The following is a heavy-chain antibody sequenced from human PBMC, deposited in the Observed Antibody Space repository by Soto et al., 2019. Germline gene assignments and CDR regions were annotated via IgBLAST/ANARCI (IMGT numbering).Heavy chain of an antibody. D-gene: IGHD3-16*01. CDR2: ISCVGGST. J-gene: IGHJ3*02. V-gene: IGHV3-43*01. Sequence: AGSLTLSCPASGSSFDIYTMHWVRQPPGKGLEWVCPISCVGGSTYYADTVTGRVTTSRDNSKNSLYLQMNSLRTEDTAVYYCAKPRTGERGAFDIWGQGTMVTISS. CDR3: AKPRTGERGAFDI. CDR1: GSSFDIYT.